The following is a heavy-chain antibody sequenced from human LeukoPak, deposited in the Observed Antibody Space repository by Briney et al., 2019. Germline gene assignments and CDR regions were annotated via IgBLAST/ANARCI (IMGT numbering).Heavy chain of an antibody. Sequence: PSETLSLTCTVSGGSISSYYWSWIRQPPGKGLEWIGHIYYSGSTNYNPSLKSRVTISVDTSKNQFSLKLSSVTAADTAVYYCARDPYYYDSSGYSSSHAFDIWGQGTMVTVSS. J-gene: IGHJ3*02. V-gene: IGHV4-59*01. CDR3: ARDPYYYDSSGYSSSHAFDI. D-gene: IGHD3-22*01. CDR2: IYYSGST. CDR1: GGSISSYY.